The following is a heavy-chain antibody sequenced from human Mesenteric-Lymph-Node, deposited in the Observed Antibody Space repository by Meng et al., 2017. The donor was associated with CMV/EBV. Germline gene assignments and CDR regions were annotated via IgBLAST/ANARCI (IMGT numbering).Heavy chain of an antibody. Sequence: GESLKISCAVSGFPFSSYWMSWFRQTPGKGLEWVANMNQDGSGKHYVASVRGRFTISRDNSKKSLYLQMNNLGVEDTAVYYCAAYTKEALDVWGQGTMVTVSS. V-gene: IGHV3-7*01. CDR2: MNQDGSGK. CDR1: GFPFSSYW. CDR3: AAYTKEALDV. D-gene: IGHD2-21*01. J-gene: IGHJ3*01.